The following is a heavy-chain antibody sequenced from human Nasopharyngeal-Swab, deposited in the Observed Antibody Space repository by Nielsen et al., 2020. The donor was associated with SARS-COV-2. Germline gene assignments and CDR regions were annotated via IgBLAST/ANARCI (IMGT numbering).Heavy chain of an antibody. D-gene: IGHD2-2*01. CDR2: IYHSGST. Sequence: SETLSLTCAVSDYSISSGYYRGWIRQPPGKGLEWIGSIYHSGSTYYNPSLKSRVTISVDTSKNQFSLKLSSVSATDTAVYYCARHPYPTYYFDYWGQGTLVTVSS. V-gene: IGHV4-38-2*01. CDR3: ARHPYPTYYFDY. CDR1: DYSISSGYY. J-gene: IGHJ4*02.